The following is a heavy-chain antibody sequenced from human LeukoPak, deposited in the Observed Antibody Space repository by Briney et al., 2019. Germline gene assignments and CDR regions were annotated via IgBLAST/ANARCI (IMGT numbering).Heavy chain of an antibody. V-gene: IGHV1-18*01. CDR1: GYTFTSYG. Sequence: ASVKVSCKASGYTFTSYGISWVRQAPGQGLEWMGWISAYNGNTNYAQKLQGRVTMTRDTSISTAYMELSRLRSDDTAVYYCARGVEDYDILTGYYTAYYFDYWGQGTLVTVSS. J-gene: IGHJ4*02. CDR2: ISAYNGNT. D-gene: IGHD3-9*01. CDR3: ARGVEDYDILTGYYTAYYFDY.